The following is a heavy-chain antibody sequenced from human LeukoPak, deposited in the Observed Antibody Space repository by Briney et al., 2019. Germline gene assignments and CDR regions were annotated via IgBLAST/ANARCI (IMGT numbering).Heavy chain of an antibody. CDR3: ARGITIFGVVFPLFDY. Sequence: PSETLSLTCTVSGGSISSYYWSWIRQPPGKGLEWIGYIYYSGSTNYNPSLKSRVTISVDTSKNQFSLKLSSVTAADTAVYYCARGITIFGVVFPLFDYWGQGTLVTVSS. V-gene: IGHV4-59*01. CDR2: IYYSGST. CDR1: GGSISSYY. J-gene: IGHJ4*02. D-gene: IGHD3-3*01.